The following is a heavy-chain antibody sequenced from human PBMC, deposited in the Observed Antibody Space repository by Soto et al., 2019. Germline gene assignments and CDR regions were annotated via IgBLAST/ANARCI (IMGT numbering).Heavy chain of an antibody. D-gene: IGHD3-10*01. Sequence: GGSLRLSCAASGFSFTTFWMNWIRQAPGKGLEWVANIKPDGSGQYYLDSLKGRFVISRDNAKNLLYLQLSSLRTDDTAIYFCAREGRYMGAWDYWGQGTPVTVSS. CDR1: GFSFTTFW. CDR2: IKPDGSGQ. CDR3: AREGRYMGAWDY. J-gene: IGHJ4*02. V-gene: IGHV3-7*03.